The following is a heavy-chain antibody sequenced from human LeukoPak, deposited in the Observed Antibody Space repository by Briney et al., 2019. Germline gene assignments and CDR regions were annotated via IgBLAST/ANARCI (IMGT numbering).Heavy chain of an antibody. CDR3: ARNYRFAVDYYYMDV. CDR1: GGTFSSYA. Sequence: ASVKVSCKASGGTFSSYAISWVRQAPGQGLEWMGIINPSGGTTNYAQKFQGRVTMTRDTSTSTVYMELSSLRAKDTAVYYCARNYRFAVDYYYMDVWGTGTTVTISS. D-gene: IGHD4-11*01. V-gene: IGHV1-46*01. J-gene: IGHJ6*03. CDR2: INPSGGTT.